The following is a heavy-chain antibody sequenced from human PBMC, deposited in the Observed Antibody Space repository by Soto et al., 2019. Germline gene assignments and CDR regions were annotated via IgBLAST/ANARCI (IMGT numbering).Heavy chain of an antibody. Sequence: LVNPTQTLTLTCTFSGFSLSTSGMRVSWIRQPPGKALEWLARIDWDDDKFYSTSLKTRLTISKGTSKNQVVLTMTNMDPVDTATYYCAREVVDSYYYYGMDVWGQGTTVTVSS. CDR1: GFSLSTSGMR. J-gene: IGHJ6*02. CDR2: IDWDDDK. V-gene: IGHV2-70*04. CDR3: AREVVDSYYYYGMDV. D-gene: IGHD2-21*01.